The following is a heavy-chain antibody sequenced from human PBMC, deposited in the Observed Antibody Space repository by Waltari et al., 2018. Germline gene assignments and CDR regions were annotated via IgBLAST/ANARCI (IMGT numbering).Heavy chain of an antibody. Sequence: QVQLVQSGAEVKKPGASVKVSCKASGYTFTGYYMHWVRQAPGQGLEWMGRINPNSGGTNYAPKFQGRVTMTRDTSISTAYMELSRLRSDDTAVYYCAREAAAGMNFDYWGQGTLVTVSS. CDR2: INPNSGGT. CDR3: AREAAAGMNFDY. D-gene: IGHD6-13*01. J-gene: IGHJ4*02. CDR1: GYTFTGYY. V-gene: IGHV1-2*06.